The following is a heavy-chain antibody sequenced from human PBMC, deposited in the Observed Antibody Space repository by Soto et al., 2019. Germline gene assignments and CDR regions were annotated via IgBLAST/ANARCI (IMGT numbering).Heavy chain of an antibody. CDR2: ISYSGST. V-gene: IGHV4-59*01. Sequence: SETLSLTCTVSGGSISSYYWSWIRQPPGKGLEWIGYISYSGSTNYNPSLKSRVTISVDTSKNQFSLKLSSVTAADTAMYYCARTLKGGNSYGYFDFWGQGTLVTVSS. J-gene: IGHJ4*02. D-gene: IGHD5-18*01. CDR3: ARTLKGGNSYGYFDF. CDR1: GGSISSYY.